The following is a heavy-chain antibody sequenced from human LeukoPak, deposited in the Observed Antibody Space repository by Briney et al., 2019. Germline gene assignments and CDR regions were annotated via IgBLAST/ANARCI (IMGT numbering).Heavy chain of an antibody. D-gene: IGHD2-2*01. CDR2: IIPIFGTA. CDR1: GGTFSSYA. CDR3: ARLLLGYCSSTSCSD. V-gene: IGHV1-69*13. Sequence: SVKVSCRASGGTFSSYAISWVRQAPGQGLKWMGGIIPIFGTANYAQKFQGRVTITADESTSTAYMELSSLRSEDTAVYYCARLLLGYCSSTSCSDWGQGTLVTVSS. J-gene: IGHJ4*02.